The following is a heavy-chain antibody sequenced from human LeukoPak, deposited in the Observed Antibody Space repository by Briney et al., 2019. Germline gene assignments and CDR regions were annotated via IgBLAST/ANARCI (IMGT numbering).Heavy chain of an antibody. V-gene: IGHV1-18*01. CDR2: ISAYNGNT. J-gene: IGHJ4*02. Sequence: ASVKVSCKASGYTFTSYGISWVRQAPGQGLEWMGWISAYNGNTNYAQKLQGRVTMTTDTSTSTAYMELRSLRSDDTAVYYCARDDIVVVPAAQFDYWGQGTLVTVSS. D-gene: IGHD2-2*01. CDR3: ARDDIVVVPAAQFDY. CDR1: GYTFTSYG.